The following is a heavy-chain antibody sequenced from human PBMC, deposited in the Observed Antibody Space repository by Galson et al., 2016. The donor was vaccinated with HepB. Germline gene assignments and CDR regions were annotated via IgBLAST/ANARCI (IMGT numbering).Heavy chain of an antibody. CDR3: AREDWLDS. CDR2: IDPNDGVT. CDR1: GYSFRSYY. J-gene: IGHJ5*01. V-gene: IGHV1-46*01. Sequence: SVKVSCKASGYSFRSYYIHWVRQVPGQGLEWMGIIDPNDGVTNYTQKLQGRVTMTRDTSTNTLYLKLSSLKFEDTAIYYCAREDWLDSWGQGTLVTVSS.